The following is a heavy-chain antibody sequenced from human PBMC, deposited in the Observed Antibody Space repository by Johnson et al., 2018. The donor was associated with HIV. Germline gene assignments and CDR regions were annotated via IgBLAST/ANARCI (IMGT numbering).Heavy chain of an antibody. V-gene: IGHV3-30*04. J-gene: IGHJ3*02. CDR2: ISYDGSNK. Sequence: QMQLVESGGGVVQPGRSLRLSCAASGFTFSSYAMHWVRQAPGKGLEWVAVISYDGSNKYYADSVKGRFTISRDNSKNTLYLQMNSLRAEDTAVYYCAKSIVVFVVGDNDDAFEIWGQGTMVTVSS. CDR1: GFTFSSYA. CDR3: AKSIVVFVVGDNDDAFEI. D-gene: IGHD2-21*01.